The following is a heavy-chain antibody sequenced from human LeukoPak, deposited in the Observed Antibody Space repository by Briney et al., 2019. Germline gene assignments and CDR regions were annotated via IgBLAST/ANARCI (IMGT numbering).Heavy chain of an antibody. CDR1: GGSFSGYY. Sequence: SETLSLTCAVYGGSFSGYYWSWIRQPPGKGLEWIGEINHSGSTNYNPSLKSRVTMSVDTSKNQFSLKLSSVTAADTAVYYCARGMIVDAFDIWGQGTMVTVSS. V-gene: IGHV4-34*01. J-gene: IGHJ3*02. CDR2: INHSGST. CDR3: ARGMIVDAFDI. D-gene: IGHD3-22*01.